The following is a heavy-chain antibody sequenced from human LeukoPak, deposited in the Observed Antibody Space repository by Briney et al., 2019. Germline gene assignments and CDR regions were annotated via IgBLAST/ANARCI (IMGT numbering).Heavy chain of an antibody. D-gene: IGHD6-13*01. J-gene: IGHJ4*02. CDR3: ARVGSSTWDVRGNNYFDS. CDR1: GDSISNIDXX. V-gene: IGHV6-1*01. Sequence: SQTLSLTCAISGDSISNIDXXXXXIRQSXSRGLXXXXXXXXXXKWYNDYAVSVKSRIXINPDTSKNQFSLQLSSVTPEDTAVYYCARVGSSTWDVRGNNYFDSWGQGTLVTVSS. CDR2: XXXXXKWYN.